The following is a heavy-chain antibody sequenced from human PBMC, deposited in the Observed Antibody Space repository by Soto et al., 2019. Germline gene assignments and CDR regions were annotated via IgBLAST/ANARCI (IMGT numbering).Heavy chain of an antibody. CDR1: GGSFSGYY. J-gene: IGHJ6*03. Sequence: SETLSLTCAVYGGSFSGYYWSWIRQPPGKGLEWIGEINHSGSTNYNPSLKSRVTISVDTSKNQFSLKLSSVTAADTAVYYCARGGYCSSTSCESRPYYYYHYYMYVWGKGTTVPVSS. V-gene: IGHV4-34*01. CDR3: ARGGYCSSTSCESRPYYYYHYYMYV. D-gene: IGHD2-2*01. CDR2: INHSGST.